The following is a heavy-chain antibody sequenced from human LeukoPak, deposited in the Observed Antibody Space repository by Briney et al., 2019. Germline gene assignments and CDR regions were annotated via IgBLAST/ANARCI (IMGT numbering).Heavy chain of an antibody. CDR3: AKDIDPAIYYYYGMDV. J-gene: IGHJ6*02. Sequence: GGSLRLSCAASGFTFDDYTMHWVRQAPGKGLEWVSLISWDGGSTYYADSVKGRFTISRDNSKNSLYLQMNSLRTEDTALYYCAKDIDPAIYYYYGMDVWGQGTTVTVSS. CDR2: ISWDGGST. V-gene: IGHV3-43*01. CDR1: GFTFDDYT.